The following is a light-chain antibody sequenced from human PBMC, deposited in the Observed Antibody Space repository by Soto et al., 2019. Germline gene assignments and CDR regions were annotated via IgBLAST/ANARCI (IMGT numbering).Light chain of an antibody. Sequence: EIVMTQSPATLSVSPGERATLSCRASQSVNIYLAWYQQKPGQAPRLLIFGASSRATGIPDRFSGSGSGTDFTLTISRLEPEDFAVYYCQQYGSSPRAFGQGTKV. CDR3: QQYGSSPRA. CDR1: QSVNIY. J-gene: IGKJ1*01. V-gene: IGKV3-20*01. CDR2: GAS.